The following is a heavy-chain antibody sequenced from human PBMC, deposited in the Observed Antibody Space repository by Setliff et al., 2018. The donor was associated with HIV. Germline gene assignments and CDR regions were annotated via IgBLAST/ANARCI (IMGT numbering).Heavy chain of an antibody. V-gene: IGHV5-10-1*01. D-gene: IGHD3-16*02. CDR3: ARHRIVKAYYYYMDV. CDR1: GYSFADYW. J-gene: IGHJ6*03. CDR2: IDPRDSST. Sequence: PGESLKISCQGPGYSFADYWITWVRQMPGKGLEWMGKIDPRDSSTTYSPSFQGHVTISADKSINTAYLQWSSLKASDTAMYYCARHRIVKAYYYYMDVWGKGTTVTVSS.